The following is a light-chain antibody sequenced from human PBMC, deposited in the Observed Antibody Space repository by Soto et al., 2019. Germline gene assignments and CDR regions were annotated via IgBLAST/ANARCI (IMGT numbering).Light chain of an antibody. CDR1: QNVSNN. CDR3: QQYNNWPPWT. J-gene: IGKJ1*01. V-gene: IGKV3-15*01. CDR2: GAS. Sequence: EVVMTQSPATLSVSPGDRATLSCRASQNVSNNLAWYQQKPGQAPRLLIYGASTRATGIPARFSGSGSGTEFTLTISSLQSEDFAVYYCQQYNNWPPWTFGQGTKVEIK.